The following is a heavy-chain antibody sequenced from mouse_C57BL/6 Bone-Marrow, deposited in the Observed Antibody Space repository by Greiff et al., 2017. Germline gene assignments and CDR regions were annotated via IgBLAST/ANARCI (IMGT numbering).Heavy chain of an antibody. V-gene: IGHV1-64*01. CDR3: ARSGRNYFDY. J-gene: IGHJ2*01. CDR1: GYTFTSYW. CDR2: INPNSGST. Sequence: QVQLQQPGAELVKPGASVKLSCKASGYTFTSYWMHWVKQRPGQGLEWIGMINPNSGSTNYNEKFKSKATLTVDKSSSTAYMQLSSLTSEDSAVYYCARSGRNYFDYWGQGTTLTVSS. D-gene: IGHD3-2*02.